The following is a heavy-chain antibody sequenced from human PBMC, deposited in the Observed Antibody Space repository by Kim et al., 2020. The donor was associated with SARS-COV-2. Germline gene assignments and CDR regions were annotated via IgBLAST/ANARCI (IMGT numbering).Heavy chain of an antibody. J-gene: IGHJ4*02. Sequence: GGSLRLSCAASGFTFSSYAMHWVRQAPGKGLEWVAVISYDGSNKYYADSVKGRFTISRDNSKNTLYLQMNSLRAEDTAVYYCASLVVPADLFDYWGQGTLVTVSS. CDR3: ASLVVPADLFDY. D-gene: IGHD2-2*01. CDR2: ISYDGSNK. V-gene: IGHV3-30-3*01. CDR1: GFTFSSYA.